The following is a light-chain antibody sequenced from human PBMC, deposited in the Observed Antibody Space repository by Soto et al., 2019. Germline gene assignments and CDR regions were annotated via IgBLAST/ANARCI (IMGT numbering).Light chain of an antibody. J-gene: IGLJ1*01. CDR2: SNN. V-gene: IGLV1-40*01. Sequence: QSVLTQPPSVSGAPGQRVTISCTGSSSNIGANYDVHWFQPLPGTAPKLLIYSNNNRPSGVPDRFSGSKSGTSASLALTGLQAKNEADYYCQSYDSGLSGYVFGTGTQLTGL. CDR3: QSYDSGLSGYV. CDR1: SSNIGANYD.